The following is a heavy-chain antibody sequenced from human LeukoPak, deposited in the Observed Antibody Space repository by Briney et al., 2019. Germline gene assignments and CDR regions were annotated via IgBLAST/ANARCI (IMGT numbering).Heavy chain of an antibody. CDR1: GYTFISYY. Sequence: GASVKVSCKASGYTFISYYIHWVRQAPGQGPKWMGIIYPSGGSTTYAQKFQGRVTMTRDMSTSTVYMELSSLRFEDTAVYYCAIGYCRGGSCDDEPGDAFDIWGQGTMVAVSS. CDR3: AIGYCRGGSCDDEPGDAFDI. CDR2: IYPSGGST. D-gene: IGHD2-15*01. V-gene: IGHV1-46*01. J-gene: IGHJ3*02.